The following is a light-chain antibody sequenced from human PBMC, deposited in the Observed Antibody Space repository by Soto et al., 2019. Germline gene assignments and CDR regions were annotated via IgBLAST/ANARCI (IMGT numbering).Light chain of an antibody. CDR2: EVS. CDR1: SSDVGGYNY. V-gene: IGLV2-8*01. Sequence: QSALTQPPSASGSPGQSVTISCTGTSSDVGGYNYVSWYQQHPGKGPKLMIYEVSMRPSGVPDRFSGSKSGNTASLTVSGLQAEDEGDYYCSSYGGNNNVVFGGGTKLTVL. J-gene: IGLJ2*01. CDR3: SSYGGNNNVV.